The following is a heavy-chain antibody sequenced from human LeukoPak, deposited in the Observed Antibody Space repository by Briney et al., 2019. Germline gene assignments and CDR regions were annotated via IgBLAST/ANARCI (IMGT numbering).Heavy chain of an antibody. V-gene: IGHV2-70*11. J-gene: IGHJ3*02. CDR2: IAWDDDK. D-gene: IGHD6-19*01. Sequence: SGPTLFNAAPTLTFTCNFSGCSLSTRGMCVSWIRQPPGKALEWLSRIAWDDDKYYSTSLKTRLTISKDTYKNHEVLTMTNEAPVDTARYYCARISSGWYGLNAFDIWGQGTMVTVSS. CDR3: ARISSGWYGLNAFDI. CDR1: GCSLSTRGMC.